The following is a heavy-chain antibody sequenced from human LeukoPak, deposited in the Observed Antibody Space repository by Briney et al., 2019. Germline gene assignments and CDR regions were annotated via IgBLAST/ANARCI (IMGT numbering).Heavy chain of an antibody. J-gene: IGHJ4*02. Sequence: PGGSLRLSCAASGFTFSSYSMNWVRQAPGKGLEWVSSISSSSSYIYYADSVKGRFTISRDNAKNSLYLQMNSLRAEDTAVYYCARDQYDYVWGSYRPSHYYFDYWGQGTLVTVSS. D-gene: IGHD3-16*02. CDR1: GFTFSSYS. CDR2: ISSSSSYI. CDR3: ARDQYDYVWGSYRPSHYYFDY. V-gene: IGHV3-21*04.